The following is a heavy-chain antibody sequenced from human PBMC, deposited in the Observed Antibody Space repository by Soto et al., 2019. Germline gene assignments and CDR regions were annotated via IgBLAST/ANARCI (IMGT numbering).Heavy chain of an antibody. Sequence: SCAASGFTFSSYAMSWVRQAPGKGLEWVSAISGSGGSTYYADSVKGRFTISRDNSKNTLYLQMNSLRAEDTAVYYCAKDRGHYYDSSGYYSAYWYFDLWGRGTLVTVSS. CDR1: GFTFSSYA. D-gene: IGHD3-22*01. V-gene: IGHV3-23*01. CDR3: AKDRGHYYDSSGYYSAYWYFDL. CDR2: ISGSGGST. J-gene: IGHJ2*01.